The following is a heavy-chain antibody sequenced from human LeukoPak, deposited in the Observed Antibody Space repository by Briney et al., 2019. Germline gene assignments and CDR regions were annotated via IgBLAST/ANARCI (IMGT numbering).Heavy chain of an antibody. V-gene: IGHV3-53*01. CDR1: GFTVSSTY. CDR2: IYSDGST. CDR3: AKDKIWGTYYYDSSGYDDAFDI. D-gene: IGHD3-22*01. Sequence: PGGSLRLSCAASGFTVSSTYMTWVRQAPGKGLGWVSVIYSDGSTYYADSVKGRFTISRDNSKNTLYLQMNSLRAEDTAVYYCAKDKIWGTYYYDSSGYDDAFDIWGQGTMVTVSS. J-gene: IGHJ3*02.